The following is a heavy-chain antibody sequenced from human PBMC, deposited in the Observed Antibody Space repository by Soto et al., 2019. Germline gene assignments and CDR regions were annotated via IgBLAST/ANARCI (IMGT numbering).Heavy chain of an antibody. CDR1: GFTFSTYA. CDR3: AKDEEMATIYLIY. Sequence: EVQLLESGGGLVQPGGSLRLSCAASGFTFSTYAICWVRQAPGKGLEWVSAISGSGDSTYYADSVKGRFTIFRDNSKNRLYLQMNSLRAEDTAVYYCAKDEEMATIYLIYWGQGTLVTVSS. V-gene: IGHV3-23*01. J-gene: IGHJ4*02. D-gene: IGHD5-12*01. CDR2: ISGSGDST.